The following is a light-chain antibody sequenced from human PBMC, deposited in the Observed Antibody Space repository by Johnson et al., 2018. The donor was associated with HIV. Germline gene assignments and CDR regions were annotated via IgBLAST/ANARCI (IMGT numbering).Light chain of an antibody. CDR1: SSNIGNNC. CDR3: GTWDSSLSVGV. Sequence: QSVLTQPPSVSAAPGQKVTISCSGSSSNIGNNCVSWYQQLPGTAPKLLIYENNKRPSGVPDRFSGSKSGSSATLGITGLQTGDEADYYCGTWDSSLSVGVFGTGTEVTVL. CDR2: ENN. J-gene: IGLJ1*01. V-gene: IGLV1-51*02.